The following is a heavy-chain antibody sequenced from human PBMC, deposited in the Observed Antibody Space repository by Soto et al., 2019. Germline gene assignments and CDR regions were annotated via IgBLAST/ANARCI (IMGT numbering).Heavy chain of an antibody. J-gene: IGHJ4*02. Sequence: QVQLVQSGAEVKRPGSSVKVSCKASGDTFNFYSINWVRQAPGVGLEWMGRVNPIVSMSNYAQKFQGRVTMTADKPTSTAYLELSSLRSEETAIYYCVSRYAWGYRAFDYWRQGARVTVS. V-gene: IGHV1-69*02. CDR2: VNPIVSMS. CDR1: GDTFNFYS. CDR3: VSRYAWGYRAFDY. D-gene: IGHD2-8*01.